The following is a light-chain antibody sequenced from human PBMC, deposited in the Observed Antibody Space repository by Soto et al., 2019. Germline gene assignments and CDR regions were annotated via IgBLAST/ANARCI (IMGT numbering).Light chain of an antibody. CDR2: LEGSGSY. CDR3: ETCDSNPLV. CDR1: SGHSSYI. J-gene: IGLJ3*02. V-gene: IGLV4-60*02. Sequence: QLVLTQSSSASASLGSSVTLTCTLSSGHSSYIIAWHQQQPGQAPRYLMNLEGSGSYNKGSGVPDRFSGSSYGADRSLTSSNLQFEDEADYYCETCDSNPLVFGGGTKVTVL.